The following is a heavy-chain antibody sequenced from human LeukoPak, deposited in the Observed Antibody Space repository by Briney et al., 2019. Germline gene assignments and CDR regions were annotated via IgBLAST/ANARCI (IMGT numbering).Heavy chain of an antibody. CDR1: GGSISSGDYY. CDR3: AGLLPRGYFDY. V-gene: IGHV4-30-4*01. J-gene: IGHJ4*02. D-gene: IGHD3-22*01. CDR2: IYYSGST. Sequence: SETLSLTCTVSGGSISSGDYYWSWIRQPPGKGLEWIGYIYYSGSTYYNPSLKSRVTISVDTSKNQFSLKLSSVTAADTAVYYCAGLLPRGYFDYWGQGTLVTVSS.